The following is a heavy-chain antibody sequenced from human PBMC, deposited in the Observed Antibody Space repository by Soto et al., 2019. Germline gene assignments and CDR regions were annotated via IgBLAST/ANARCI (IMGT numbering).Heavy chain of an antibody. Sequence: GGSLRLSCAASGFTFSSYAMSWVRQAPGKGLEWVSAISGSGGSTYYADSVKGRFTISRDNSKNTLYLQMNGLRAEDTAVYYCAKFTRRDGYNLRFDYWGQGTLVTVSS. CDR1: GFTFSSYA. D-gene: IGHD5-12*01. J-gene: IGHJ4*02. CDR3: AKFTRRDGYNLRFDY. CDR2: ISGSGGST. V-gene: IGHV3-23*01.